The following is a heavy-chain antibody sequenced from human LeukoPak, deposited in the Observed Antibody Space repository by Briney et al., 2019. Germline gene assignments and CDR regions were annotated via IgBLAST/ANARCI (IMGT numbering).Heavy chain of an antibody. D-gene: IGHD3-22*01. Sequence: ASVKVSCKASGYSFTSYALNWVRQAPGQGLEWMGWINPNPNTGNPTYAQGFTGRFVFSLDTSVSTAYLQISSLKAEDSAVYYCARGHLRDSSGYYLYYFDYWGQGTLVTVSS. CDR1: GYSFTSYA. CDR2: INPNPNTGNP. J-gene: IGHJ4*02. CDR3: ARGHLRDSSGYYLYYFDY. V-gene: IGHV7-4-1*02.